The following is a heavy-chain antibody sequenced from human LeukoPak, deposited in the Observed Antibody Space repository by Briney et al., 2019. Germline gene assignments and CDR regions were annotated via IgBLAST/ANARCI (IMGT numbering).Heavy chain of an antibody. V-gene: IGHV1-69*02. J-gene: IGHJ3*02. CDR1: GYTFTGYY. D-gene: IGHD3-9*01. Sequence: SVKVSCKASGYTFTGYYMHWVRQAPGQGLEWMGRIIPILGIANYAQKFQGRVTITADKSTSTAYMELSSLRSEDTAVYYCASTSPDILTGPDAFDIWGQGTMVTVSS. CDR2: IIPILGIA. CDR3: ASTSPDILTGPDAFDI.